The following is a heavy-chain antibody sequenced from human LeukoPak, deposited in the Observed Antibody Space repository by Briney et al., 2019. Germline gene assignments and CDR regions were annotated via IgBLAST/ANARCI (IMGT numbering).Heavy chain of an antibody. CDR1: GGSISSSSYY. D-gene: IGHD1-20*01. Sequence: SETLSLTCTVSGGSISSSSYYWGWIRQPPGKGLEWIGSIYYSGSTYYNPSLKSRVTISVDTSKNQFSLKLSSVTVADTAVYYCARGRLYNWNDPNPYYFDFWGQGTLVTVSS. J-gene: IGHJ4*02. CDR2: IYYSGST. V-gene: IGHV4-39*07. CDR3: ARGRLYNWNDPNPYYFDF.